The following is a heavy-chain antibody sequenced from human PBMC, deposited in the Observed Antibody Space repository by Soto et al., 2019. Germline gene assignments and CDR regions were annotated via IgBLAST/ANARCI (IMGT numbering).Heavy chain of an antibody. CDR2: INHSGNT. J-gene: IGHJ5*02. CDR1: GAYLSDNY. CDR3: ARGRGGFDA. V-gene: IGHV4-34*01. D-gene: IGHD3-16*01. Sequence: SATLSLTCAVYGAYLSDNYCNWLRQPPGKGLEWIGEINHSGNTNYNPSLRSRVTISIDTSKNQLSLNLRSVSAADTAVYYCARGRGGFDAWGQGTPVTV.